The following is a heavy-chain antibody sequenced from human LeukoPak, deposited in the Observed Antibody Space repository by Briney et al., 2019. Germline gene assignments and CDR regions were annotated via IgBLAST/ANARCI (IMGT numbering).Heavy chain of an antibody. CDR3: ARDAASNSCWFDP. J-gene: IGHJ5*02. CDR2: INPSAGSS. D-gene: IGHD4-23*01. V-gene: IGHV1-46*01. Sequence: VASVTVSCKASGYTFINYYMHWVRQAPGQGLEWMGIINPSAGSSNYAQKFQGRVTMTRDTSTSTVYMELGSLRSEDTAVYYCARDAASNSCWFDPWGQGTLVTVSS. CDR1: GYTFINYY.